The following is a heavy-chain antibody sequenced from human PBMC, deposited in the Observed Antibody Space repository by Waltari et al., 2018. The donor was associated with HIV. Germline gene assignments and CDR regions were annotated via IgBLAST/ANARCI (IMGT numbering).Heavy chain of an antibody. CDR1: GDSVSSSNW. CDR3: AGGGGIVVKMYADDAFDI. J-gene: IGHJ3*02. Sequence: QVQLQESGPGLVKPSGTLSLTCAVSGDSVSSSNWWNWARQPPGKGLEGIGEIYHRGGTNDNPSLKSRVTISVDKSKNQFSLNMSSMTAADTAVYYCAGGGGIVVKMYADDAFDIWGQGTMVTVSS. CDR2: IYHRGGT. D-gene: IGHD2-2*01. V-gene: IGHV4-4*02.